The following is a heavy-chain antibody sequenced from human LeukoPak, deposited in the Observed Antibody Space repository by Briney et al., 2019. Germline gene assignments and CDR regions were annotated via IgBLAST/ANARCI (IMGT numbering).Heavy chain of an antibody. CDR1: GFTFSSYG. J-gene: IGHJ3*02. CDR2: IWYDGSNK. D-gene: IGHD2-2*01. V-gene: IGHV3-33*01. Sequence: LGRSLRLSCAASGFTFSSYGMHWVRQAPGKGLEWVAVIWYDGSNKYYADSVKGRFTISRDNSKNTLYLQMNSLRAEDTAVYYCARDFVPHAFDIWGQGTMVTVSS. CDR3: ARDFVPHAFDI.